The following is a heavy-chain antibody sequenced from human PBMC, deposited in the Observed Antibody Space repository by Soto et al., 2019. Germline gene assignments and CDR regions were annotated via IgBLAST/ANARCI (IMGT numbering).Heavy chain of an antibody. D-gene: IGHD3-10*01. CDR1: GGSFSGYQ. Sequence: QVQLQQWGAGLLKPSETLSLTCAVYGGSFSGYQWSWIRQTPGKGLEWIGEINDSGNINYNPSLKSRVTILLDTPKKQISLKLSSVTAADSAVYYCARGVILWFGELSRRGGYHYYTDVWGKGTTVTVSS. J-gene: IGHJ6*03. CDR2: INDSGNI. V-gene: IGHV4-34*01. CDR3: ARGVILWFGELSRRGGYHYYTDV.